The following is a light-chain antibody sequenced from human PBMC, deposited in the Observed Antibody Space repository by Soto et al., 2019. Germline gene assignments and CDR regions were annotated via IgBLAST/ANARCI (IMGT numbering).Light chain of an antibody. Sequence: QSVLTRPPSASGSPGQRVTISCSGSSSNIGSNTVNWYQQLPGTAPKLLIYSNNQRPSGVPDRFSGSKSGTSASLAISGLQSEDEADYYRAAWDDSLGVFYVFGTGTKVTVL. J-gene: IGLJ1*01. CDR3: AAWDDSLGVFYV. CDR1: SSNIGSNT. CDR2: SNN. V-gene: IGLV1-44*01.